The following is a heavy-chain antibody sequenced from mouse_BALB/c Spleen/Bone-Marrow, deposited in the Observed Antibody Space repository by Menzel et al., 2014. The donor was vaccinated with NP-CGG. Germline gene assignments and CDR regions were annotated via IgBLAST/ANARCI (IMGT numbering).Heavy chain of an antibody. D-gene: IGHD1-2*01. CDR2: INPSTGYT. CDR1: GYTFTSYW. CDR3: ASPYGYEDYSAMDY. V-gene: IGHV1-7*01. J-gene: IGHJ4*01. Sequence: VQLQESGAELAKPGASVKMSCKASGYTFTSYWMHWVKQRPGQVLEWIGYINPSTGYTEYNLKFKDKATLTADKSSSSAYIQQSSLTSEDSAVYYCASPYGYEDYSAMDYWGQGTSVTVSS.